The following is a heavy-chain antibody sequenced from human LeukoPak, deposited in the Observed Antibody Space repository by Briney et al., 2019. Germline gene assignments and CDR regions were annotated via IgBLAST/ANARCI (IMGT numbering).Heavy chain of an antibody. CDR1: GGSIGSSSYY. J-gene: IGHJ4*02. D-gene: IGHD6-13*01. Sequence: SETLSLTCTVSGGSIGSSSYYWGWIRQPPGKGLEWIGSIYYSGSTYYNPSLKSRVTISVDTSKNQFSLKLSSVTAADTAVYYCARLSDFISAADYWGQGTLVTVSS. V-gene: IGHV4-39*01. CDR3: ARLSDFISAADY. CDR2: IYYSGST.